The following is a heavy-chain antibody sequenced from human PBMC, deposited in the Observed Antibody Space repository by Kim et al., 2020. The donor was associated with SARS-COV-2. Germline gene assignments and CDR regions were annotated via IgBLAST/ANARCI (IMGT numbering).Heavy chain of an antibody. CDR1: GGSISSSNW. CDR3: ARVGAVAGTFITAPLDY. Sequence: SETLSLTCAVSGGSISSSNWWSWVRQPPGKGLEWIGEIYHSGSTNYNPSLKSRVTISVDKSKNQFSLKLSSVTAADTAVYYCARVGAVAGTFITAPLDYWGQGTLVTVSS. D-gene: IGHD6-19*01. CDR2: IYHSGST. V-gene: IGHV4-4*02. J-gene: IGHJ4*02.